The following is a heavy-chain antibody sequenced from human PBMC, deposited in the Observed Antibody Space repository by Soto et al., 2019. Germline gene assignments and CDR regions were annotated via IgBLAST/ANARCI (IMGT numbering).Heavy chain of an antibody. Sequence: SETLSLTCTVSGHSLSSGGYYWGWIRQHPGKGLEWVGYIYFTGSTLYNPSLKSRLAMSLDTSKNQFSLRLTSVTAADTAVYFCARDWGSSGWPNWGQGTRVTVS. J-gene: IGHJ4*02. CDR1: GHSLSSGGYY. CDR3: ARDWGSSGWPN. V-gene: IGHV4-31*03. D-gene: IGHD6-19*01. CDR2: IYFTGST.